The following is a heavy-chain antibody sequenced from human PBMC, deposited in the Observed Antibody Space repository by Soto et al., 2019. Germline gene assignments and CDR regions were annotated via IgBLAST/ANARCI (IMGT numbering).Heavy chain of an antibody. V-gene: IGHV4-59*03. D-gene: IGHD2-21*02. J-gene: IGHJ3*02. CDR2: IYDSGDA. Sequence: SETLSLTCSVSGGSISSYFKNWIRQAPGKGLEWIGCIYDSGDANYNPSLKSRVTISLDTSKNQFSLKLNSVTPADTAVYYCVSSRTAVSGDALDIWALGTMVTVSS. CDR3: VSSRTAVSGDALDI. CDR1: GGSISSYF.